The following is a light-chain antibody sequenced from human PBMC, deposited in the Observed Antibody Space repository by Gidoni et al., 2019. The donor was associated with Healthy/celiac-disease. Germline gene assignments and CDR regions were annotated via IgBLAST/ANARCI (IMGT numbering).Light chain of an antibody. CDR3: QAWDSSIYVV. CDR2: QDS. Sequence: SYELTQPPSVSVSPGQTASITCSGDKLGDKYACWYQQKPGQSPVLDIYQDSKRPSGIPDRFSGSNSGNTATLTISGTQAMDEADYYCQAWDSSIYVVFGGGTKLTVL. J-gene: IGLJ2*01. CDR1: KLGDKY. V-gene: IGLV3-1*01.